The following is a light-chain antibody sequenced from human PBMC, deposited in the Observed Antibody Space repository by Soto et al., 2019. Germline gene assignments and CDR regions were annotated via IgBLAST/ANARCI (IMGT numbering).Light chain of an antibody. J-gene: IGKJ1*01. CDR1: QSVTSCY. Sequence: EIVLTQSPGTLSLSPGERATLSCRASQSVTSCYLAWYQQKPGQAPRLLFYGASSRATGIPDRFSGSGSGTDFTLTISIVEPEDVAVYYCQQYSTSPWTFGQGTKVEI. V-gene: IGKV3-20*01. CDR3: QQYSTSPWT. CDR2: GAS.